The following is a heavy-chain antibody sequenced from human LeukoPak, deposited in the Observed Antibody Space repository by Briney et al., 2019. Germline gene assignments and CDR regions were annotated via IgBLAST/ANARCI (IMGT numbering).Heavy chain of an antibody. Sequence: PGGSLRLSCAASGFIFSNSWMSWFRQVPGKGLEWVASMDQDGKEKNYVASVKGRFTISRDNTKNSLFLQMNSLTAEDTAVYYCAKNLHYDSHDFWGRGALVTVSS. CDR1: GFIFSNSW. CDR3: AKNLHYDSHDF. D-gene: IGHD3-3*01. V-gene: IGHV3-7*01. J-gene: IGHJ4*02. CDR2: MDQDGKEK.